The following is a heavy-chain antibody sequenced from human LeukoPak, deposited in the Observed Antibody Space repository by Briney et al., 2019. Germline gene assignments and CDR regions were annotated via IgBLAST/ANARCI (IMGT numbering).Heavy chain of an antibody. CDR1: GFTFTGYY. J-gene: IGHJ4*02. V-gene: IGHV1-2*02. CDR2: ITPNSGGT. Sequence: ASVTVSCKASGFTFTGYYLHWVRQAPGQGLQWMGWITPNSGGTNYGQKFQGRVTMTRDTSISTAYMELSRLKSDDTAVYYCARAMLDYDILTGYYSPALDCWGQGTLVTVSS. CDR3: ARAMLDYDILTGYYSPALDC. D-gene: IGHD3-9*01.